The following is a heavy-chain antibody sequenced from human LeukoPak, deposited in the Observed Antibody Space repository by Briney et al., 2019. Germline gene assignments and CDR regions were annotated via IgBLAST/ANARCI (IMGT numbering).Heavy chain of an antibody. CDR2: ISSSSSTI. CDR1: GFTFSSYA. J-gene: IGHJ4*02. V-gene: IGHV3-23*01. D-gene: IGHD5-18*01. Sequence: GGSLRLSCAASGFTFSSYAMSSVRQAPGKGLEWVSCISSSSSTIYYADSVKGRFTISRDNSKNTLYLQMNSLRAEDTAVYYCAKAIVDTAMAHGLAFDYWGQGTLVTVSS. CDR3: AKAIVDTAMAHGLAFDY.